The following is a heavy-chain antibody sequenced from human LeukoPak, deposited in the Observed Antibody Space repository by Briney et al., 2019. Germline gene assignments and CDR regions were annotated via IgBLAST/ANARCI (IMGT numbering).Heavy chain of an antibody. CDR3: ARSTGPIDY. J-gene: IGHJ4*02. V-gene: IGHV6-1*01. CDR2: TYYRSKWYT. Sequence: SQTLSLTCAISGDSVSSNSAAWNWIRQSPSRGLEWLGRTYYRSKWYTYYAVSVKSRVSINRDTSKNQISLQLSSVTPEDTAVYHCARSTGPIDYWGQGTLVTVSS. D-gene: IGHD1-1*01. CDR1: GDSVSSNSAA.